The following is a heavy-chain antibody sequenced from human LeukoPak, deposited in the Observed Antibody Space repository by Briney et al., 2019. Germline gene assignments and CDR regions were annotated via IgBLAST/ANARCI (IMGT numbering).Heavy chain of an antibody. CDR1: GFTLSSYW. Sequence: GGSLRLSCAASGFTLSSYWMSWVRQAPGKGLEWVANIKQDGSEKYYVDSVKGRFTISRDNAKNSLYLQMNSLRAEDTAVYYCARGGIRAFDIWGQGTMVTVSS. CDR3: ARGGIRAFDI. J-gene: IGHJ3*02. CDR2: IKQDGSEK. V-gene: IGHV3-7*01. D-gene: IGHD3-3*02.